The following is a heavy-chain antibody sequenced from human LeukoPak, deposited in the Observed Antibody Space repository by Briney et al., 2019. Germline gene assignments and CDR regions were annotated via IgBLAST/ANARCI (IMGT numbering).Heavy chain of an antibody. Sequence: PSETLSLTCTVSGGSFSSGDYYWSWIRQPPGNGLEWIGYIYYSGSTYYNPSLKSRVTISVDTSKNQFSLKLSSVTAADTAVYYCARGKRSYDILTGYYKAPPDYWGQGTLVTVSS. D-gene: IGHD3-9*01. CDR2: IYYSGST. CDR1: GGSFSSGDYY. J-gene: IGHJ4*02. CDR3: ARGKRSYDILTGYYKAPPDY. V-gene: IGHV4-30-4*08.